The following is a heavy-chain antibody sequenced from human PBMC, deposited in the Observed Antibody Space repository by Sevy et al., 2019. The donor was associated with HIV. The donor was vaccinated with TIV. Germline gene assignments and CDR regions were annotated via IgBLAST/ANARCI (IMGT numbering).Heavy chain of an antibody. D-gene: IGHD3-3*01. CDR2: MSPKSGST. V-gene: IGHV1-8*02. CDR3: ACGGSGDVWNYGYYYCGIDV. J-gene: IGHJ6*02. CDR1: GDTFSTYD. Sequence: ASVKVSCKASGDTFSTYDINWVRQAPGQGLEWMGWMSPKSGSTGFAQKFQGRLTMTRDTSINTAYMELSSLRSEDTAGYYWACGGSGDVWNYGYYYCGIDVWGQGTTVTVSS.